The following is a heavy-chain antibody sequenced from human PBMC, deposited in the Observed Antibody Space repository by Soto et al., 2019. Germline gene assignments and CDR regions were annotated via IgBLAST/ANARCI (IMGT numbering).Heavy chain of an antibody. CDR2: VYNSGST. CDR1: GGSISSYY. V-gene: IGHV4-59*01. D-gene: IGHD2-2*01. J-gene: IGHJ1*01. Sequence: QVQLQESGPGLVKPSETLSLTCNVSGGSISSYYWSWIRQPPGKGLEYIGHVYNSGSTIHSPSLKSRSTISVETSKNQFSLKLTSVTAADTAVYYCAGGSSPCSECFHHWGQGILITVSS. CDR3: AGGSSPCSECFHH.